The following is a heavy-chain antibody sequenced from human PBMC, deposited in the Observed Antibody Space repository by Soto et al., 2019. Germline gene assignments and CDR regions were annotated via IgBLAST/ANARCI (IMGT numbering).Heavy chain of an antibody. CDR3: ARGNFWSLLGY. Sequence: GGSLRLSCAASGFTFSSYSMNWVRQAPGKGLEWVSYISSSSSTIYYADSVKGRFTISRDNAKNSLYLQMNSLRAEDTAVYYCARGNFWSLLGYWGQGTLVTVSS. CDR1: GFTFSSYS. V-gene: IGHV3-48*01. J-gene: IGHJ4*02. CDR2: ISSSSSTI. D-gene: IGHD3-3*01.